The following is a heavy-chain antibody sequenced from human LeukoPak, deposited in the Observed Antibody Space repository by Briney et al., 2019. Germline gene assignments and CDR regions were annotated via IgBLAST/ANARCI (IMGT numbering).Heavy chain of an antibody. J-gene: IGHJ4*02. CDR2: IYSSGYT. Sequence: SETLSLTCTVSGDSMGTYYWTWIRQPPGKGLEWIGYIYSSGYTNYNPSLKSRVTLSVDTSKNQFSLKLNSVTAADTAVYYYARGRGFYGSGSAPLFDYWGQGTLVIVSS. D-gene: IGHD3-10*01. CDR3: ARGRGFYGSGSAPLFDY. CDR1: GDSMGTYY. V-gene: IGHV4-59*01.